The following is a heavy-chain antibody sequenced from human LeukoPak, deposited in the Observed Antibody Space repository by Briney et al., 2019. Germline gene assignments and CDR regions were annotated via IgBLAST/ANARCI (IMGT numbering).Heavy chain of an antibody. CDR3: ARLELDVFVFDY. CDR1: GVSISSSSSY. V-gene: IGHV4-39*01. CDR2: VYYSGST. Sequence: SETLSLTCTVSGVSISSSSSYWGWIRQPPGKGLEWIGSVYYSGSTYYNPSLKSRVAISVDTSKNQFSLKLSSVTAADTAVYYCARLELDVFVFDYWGQGTLVTVSS. J-gene: IGHJ4*02. D-gene: IGHD1-1*01.